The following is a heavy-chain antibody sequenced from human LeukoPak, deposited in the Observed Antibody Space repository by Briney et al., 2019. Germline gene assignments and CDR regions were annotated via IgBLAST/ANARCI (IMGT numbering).Heavy chain of an antibody. D-gene: IGHD1-26*01. CDR1: GFTFSRYG. V-gene: IGHV3-33*01. CDR2: IWYDGSNK. J-gene: IGHJ4*02. Sequence: PGGSLRLSCAASGFTFSRYGMHWVRRARGKGLEGVAVIWYDGSNKYYADSVKGRFTISRDNSKNTLYLQMNSLRAEDTAVYYCARDQWELRNYFDYWGQGTLVTVSS. CDR3: ARDQWELRNYFDY.